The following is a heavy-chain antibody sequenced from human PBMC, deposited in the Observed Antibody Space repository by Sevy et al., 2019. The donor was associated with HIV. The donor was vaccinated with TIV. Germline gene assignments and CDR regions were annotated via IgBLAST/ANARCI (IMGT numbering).Heavy chain of an antibody. CDR2: ISAYNGNT. V-gene: IGHV1-18*01. J-gene: IGHJ4*02. Sequence: ASVKVSCKASGYTFTSYGISWVRQAPGQGFEWMGWISAYNGNTNYAQKLQGRVTMTTDTSTSTAYMELRSLRSDDTAVYYCALWDIVGATTYYFDYWGQGTLVTVSS. CDR1: GYTFTSYG. CDR3: ALWDIVGATTYYFDY. D-gene: IGHD1-26*01.